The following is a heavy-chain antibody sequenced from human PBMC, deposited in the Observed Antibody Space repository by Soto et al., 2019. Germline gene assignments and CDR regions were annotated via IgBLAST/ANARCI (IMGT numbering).Heavy chain of an antibody. Sequence: RASVKVSCKASGYTFTGYYMHWVRQAPGQGLEWMGWINPNSGGTNYAQKFQGWVTMTRDTSISTAYMELSRLRSDDTAVYYCARVDGYNYYPFDYWGQGTLVTVSS. CDR1: GYTFTGYY. CDR3: ARVDGYNYYPFDY. V-gene: IGHV1-2*04. D-gene: IGHD5-12*01. J-gene: IGHJ4*02. CDR2: INPNSGGT.